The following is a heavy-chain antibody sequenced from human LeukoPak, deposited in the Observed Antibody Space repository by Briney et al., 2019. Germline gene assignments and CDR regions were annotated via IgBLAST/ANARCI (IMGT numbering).Heavy chain of an antibody. CDR3: ARHTAMVTIYYYYGMDV. CDR2: INHSGST. CDR1: GGSISSYY. J-gene: IGHJ6*02. V-gene: IGHV4-34*01. D-gene: IGHD5-18*01. Sequence: SETLSLTCTVSGGSISSYYWSWIRQPPGKGLEWIGEINHSGSTNYNPSLKSRVTISVDTSKNQFSLKLSSVTAADTAVYYCARHTAMVTIYYYYGMDVWGQGTTVTVSS.